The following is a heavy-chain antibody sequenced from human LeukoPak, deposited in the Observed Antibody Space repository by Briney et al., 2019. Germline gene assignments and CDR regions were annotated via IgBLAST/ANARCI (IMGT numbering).Heavy chain of an antibody. J-gene: IGHJ4*02. CDR3: ARVWGAIDY. CDR2: MNPKSGNT. CDR1: GYTFTNYD. V-gene: IGHV1-8*01. Sequence: ASVKVSCKTSGYTFTNYDINWVRQATGQGLEWMGWMNPKSGNTGSAQRFQGRVSMTRDTSISTAYMELSSLRSEDTAVYYCARVWGAIDYWGQGTLVTVSS. D-gene: IGHD1-26*01.